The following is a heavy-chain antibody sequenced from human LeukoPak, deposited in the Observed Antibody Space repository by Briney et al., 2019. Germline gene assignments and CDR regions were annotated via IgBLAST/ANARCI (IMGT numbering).Heavy chain of an antibody. V-gene: IGHV1-18*01. D-gene: IGHD6-13*01. CDR1: GYTFPSYG. J-gene: IGHJ4*02. CDR2: ISPYSGNT. Sequence: GASVKVSCKASGYTFPSYGITWVRQAPGQGLACMGWISPYSGNTDYAQKFQGRVTMTTDTSTTTAYMELRSLRSDDTAVYYCARASGVSAAESPYYFDYWGQGTLVTVSS. CDR3: ARASGVSAAESPYYFDY.